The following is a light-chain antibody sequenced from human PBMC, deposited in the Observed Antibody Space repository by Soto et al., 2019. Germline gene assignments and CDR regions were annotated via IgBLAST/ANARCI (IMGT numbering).Light chain of an antibody. J-gene: IGKJ3*01. Sequence: IVMTQSPLSLHVTPGEPASISCRSSQSILPSNGYNYLDWYLQKPGQSRQILIYVGSNRASGVPDRVSGSGSGTEFTLKISRVEAEDVGGYCCMQSLQTFTCGPGTKVDIK. CDR1: QSILPSNGYNY. CDR2: VGS. V-gene: IGKV2-28*01. CDR3: MQSLQTFT.